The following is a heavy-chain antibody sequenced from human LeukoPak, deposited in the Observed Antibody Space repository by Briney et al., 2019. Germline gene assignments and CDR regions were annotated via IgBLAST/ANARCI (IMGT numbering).Heavy chain of an antibody. J-gene: IGHJ6*03. D-gene: IGHD6-6*01. CDR3: ARDMVAARLAYYYYMDV. CDR2: INPSGGST. Sequence: GASVKVSCKASGYTFTSYYMHWVRQAPGQGLEWMGIINPSGGSTSYAQKFQGRVTMTRDMSTSTVYMELSSLRSEDTAVYYCARDMVAARLAYYYYMDVWGKGTTVTVSS. V-gene: IGHV1-46*01. CDR1: GYTFTSYY.